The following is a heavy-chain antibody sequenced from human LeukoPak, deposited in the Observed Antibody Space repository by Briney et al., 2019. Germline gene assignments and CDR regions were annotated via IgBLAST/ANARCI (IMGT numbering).Heavy chain of an antibody. J-gene: IGHJ4*02. V-gene: IGHV3-23*01. CDR2: ITGSGGST. Sequence: GGSLRLSCAASGFTFKGYGMTWVRQVPGKGLEWVSSITGSGGSTKYADSVNGRFTISRDNSKNTLSLQMTGLRVEDTAVYYCARKVAVAMDLDYWGQGTLVTVSS. CDR1: GFTFKGYG. CDR3: ARKVAVAMDLDY. D-gene: IGHD5-18*01.